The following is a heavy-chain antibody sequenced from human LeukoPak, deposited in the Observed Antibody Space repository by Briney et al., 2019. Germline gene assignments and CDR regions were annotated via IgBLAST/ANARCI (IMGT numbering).Heavy chain of an antibody. Sequence: GSLRLSCAASGFPFSSYAMSWVRQAPGKGLEWVSAISGSGGSTYYADSVKGRFTISRDNSKNTLYLQMNSLRAEDTAVYYCAKPNDFWSGYLDYWGQGTLVTVSS. D-gene: IGHD3-3*01. J-gene: IGHJ4*02. CDR3: AKPNDFWSGYLDY. V-gene: IGHV3-23*01. CDR1: GFPFSSYA. CDR2: ISGSGGST.